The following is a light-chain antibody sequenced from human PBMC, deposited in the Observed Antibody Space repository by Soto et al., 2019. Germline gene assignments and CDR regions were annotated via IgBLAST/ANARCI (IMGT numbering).Light chain of an antibody. CDR1: QGIGND. V-gene: IGKV1-17*01. CDR3: LQHNSYPRT. J-gene: IGKJ1*01. CDR2: AAS. Sequence: DIHMTQSPSSLSASVGDRVTITCRASQGIGNDLGWYQHKPGKAPKRLIYAASSLQSGVPSRFSGSRSGTEFTLTISSLQPEDFATYYCLQHNSYPRTFGQGTKVEIK.